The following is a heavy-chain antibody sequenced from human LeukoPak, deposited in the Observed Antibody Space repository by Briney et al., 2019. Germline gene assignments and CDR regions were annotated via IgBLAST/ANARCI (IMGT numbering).Heavy chain of an antibody. CDR2: IKQDGSEK. CDR3: MSPGWYDAFDV. CDR1: GFTFSSYW. J-gene: IGHJ3*01. V-gene: IGHV3-7*02. Sequence: GSLRLSCAASGFTFSSYWMGWVRQAPGKGLEWVANIKQDGSEKYYVDSVKGRFTISRDNAKNSLYLQMNSLRAEDTAVYYCMSPGWYDAFDVWGQGTMVTVSS. D-gene: IGHD2-15*01.